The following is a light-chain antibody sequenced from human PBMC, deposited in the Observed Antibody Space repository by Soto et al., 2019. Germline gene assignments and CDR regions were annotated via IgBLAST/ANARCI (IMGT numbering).Light chain of an antibody. CDR2: DAS. CDR1: QSVSSSH. Sequence: EIVLTQSPGTLSLSPRERGTRSCRASQSVSSSHLAWYQHKPGQPPRLLIYDASTRATATPERFSGSGSGTDFTLTIRRLEPEDFAVYYCQQYGSLLTFGQGTRLEIK. CDR3: QQYGSLLT. V-gene: IGKV3-20*01. J-gene: IGKJ5*01.